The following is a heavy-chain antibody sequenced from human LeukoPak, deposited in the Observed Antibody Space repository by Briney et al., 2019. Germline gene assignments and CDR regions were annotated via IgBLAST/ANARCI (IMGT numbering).Heavy chain of an antibody. CDR1: GFTFSTYA. Sequence: GGSLRLSCAASGFTFSTYAMRWFRQAPGNGLEWVSGISGSGGTTYYADSVKGRFTISRDNSKDTLFLQMNSLRGDDTAVYYCTKDSAAYSNSLNFESWGQGTLVTVS. CDR3: TKDSAAYSNSLNFES. J-gene: IGHJ5*01. D-gene: IGHD6-13*01. CDR2: ISGSGGTT. V-gene: IGHV3-23*01.